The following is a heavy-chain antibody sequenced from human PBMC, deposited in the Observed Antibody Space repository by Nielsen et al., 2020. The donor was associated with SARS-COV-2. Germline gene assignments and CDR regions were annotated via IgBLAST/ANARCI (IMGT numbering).Heavy chain of an antibody. J-gene: IGHJ4*02. CDR1: GFMFSNYG. Sequence: GGSLRLSCAASGFMFSNYGLHWVRQAPGKGLEWVALISHEDDGSLKYYADSVKGRFTISRDNRQNSLYLQMNSLRAEDTALYYCAKGYSSSWSTFDYWGRGTLVTVSS. CDR2: ISHEDDGSLK. CDR3: AKGYSSSWSTFDY. V-gene: IGHV3-30*18. D-gene: IGHD6-13*01.